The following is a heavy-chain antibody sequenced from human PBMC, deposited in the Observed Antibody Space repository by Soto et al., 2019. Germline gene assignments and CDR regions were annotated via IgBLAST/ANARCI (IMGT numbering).Heavy chain of an antibody. CDR3: AKVRPCWRLSSDYGMDV. V-gene: IGHV3-23*01. Sequence: GGSLRLSCAASGFTFSSYAMSWVRQAPGKGLEWVSAISGSGGSTYYADSVKGRFTISRDNSKNTLYLQMNSLRAEDTAVYYCAKVRPCWRLSSDYGMDVWGQGTTVTVSS. D-gene: IGHD2-21*01. J-gene: IGHJ6*02. CDR2: ISGSGGST. CDR1: GFTFSSYA.